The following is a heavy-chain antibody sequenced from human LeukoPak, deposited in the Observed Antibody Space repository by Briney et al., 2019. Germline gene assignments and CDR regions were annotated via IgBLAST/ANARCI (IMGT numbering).Heavy chain of an antibody. CDR2: ISAYNGNT. CDR3: ARAVGPRGGNWFDP. V-gene: IGHV1-18*01. Sequence: ASVKVSCKAPGYTFSSYGISWVRQAPGQGLEWMGWISAYNGNTNYAQKFQGRVTMTRDTSTSTVYMDLSSLRSEDTAVYYCARAVGPRGGNWFDPWGQGTLVTVSS. J-gene: IGHJ5*02. D-gene: IGHD1-26*01. CDR1: GYTFSSYG.